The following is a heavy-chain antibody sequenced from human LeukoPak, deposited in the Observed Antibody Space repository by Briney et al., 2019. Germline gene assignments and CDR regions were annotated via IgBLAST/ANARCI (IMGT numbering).Heavy chain of an antibody. CDR2: ISRSSSYI. CDR3: ARDAISSWDFDY. J-gene: IGHJ4*02. CDR1: GFTFSSYS. V-gene: IGHV3-21*01. Sequence: GGSLRLSCAASGFTFSSYSMNWVRQAPGKGLEWVSSISRSSSYIFYADSVKGRFTISRDNAKNSLYLQMNSLRAEDTAVYYCARDAISSWDFDYWGQGTLVTVSS. D-gene: IGHD6-13*01.